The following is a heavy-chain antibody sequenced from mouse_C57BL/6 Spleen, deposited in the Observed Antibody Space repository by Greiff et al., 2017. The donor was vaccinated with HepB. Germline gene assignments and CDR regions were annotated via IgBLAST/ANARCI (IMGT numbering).Heavy chain of an antibody. CDR3: ALTVVARSFDY. V-gene: IGHV1-66*01. CDR2: IYPGSGNT. Sequence: QVHVKQSGPELVKPGASVKISCKASGYSFTSYYIHWVKQRPGQGLEWIGWIYPGSGNTKYNEKFKGKATLTADTSSSTAYMQLSSLTSEDSAVYYCALTVVARSFDYWGQGTTLTVSS. D-gene: IGHD1-1*01. J-gene: IGHJ2*01. CDR1: GYSFTSYY.